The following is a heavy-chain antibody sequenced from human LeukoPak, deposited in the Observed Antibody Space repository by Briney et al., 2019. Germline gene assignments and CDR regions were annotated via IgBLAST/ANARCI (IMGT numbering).Heavy chain of an antibody. V-gene: IGHV5-51*01. J-gene: IGHJ4*02. D-gene: IGHD3-22*01. Sequence: GESLKISCKGSGYSFTSYWIGWVRQMPGEGLEWMGIIYPGDSDTRYSPSFQGQVTISADKSISTAYLQWSSLKASDTAMYYCARGLSLDYYDSSGYYSTSFDYWGQGTLVTVSS. CDR1: GYSFTSYW. CDR3: ARGLSLDYYDSSGYYSTSFDY. CDR2: IYPGDSDT.